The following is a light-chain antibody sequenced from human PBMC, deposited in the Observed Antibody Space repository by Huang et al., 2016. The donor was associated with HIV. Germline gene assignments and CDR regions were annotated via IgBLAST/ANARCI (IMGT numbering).Light chain of an antibody. CDR2: DAS. J-gene: IGKJ4*01. V-gene: IGKV3-11*01. CDR1: QSITNH. CDR3: QQHDSWPT. Sequence: IVLTQSPATLSWYLGERVTLSCRASQSITNHLAWYQQRPGQAPRLLIYDASTRVAGVPDRFSGSGSGTDFTLTISSLEPEDFALYYCQQHDSWPTFGGGTKVE.